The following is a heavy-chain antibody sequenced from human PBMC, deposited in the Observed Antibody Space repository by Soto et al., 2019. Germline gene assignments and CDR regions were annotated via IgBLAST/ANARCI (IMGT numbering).Heavy chain of an antibody. Sequence: SETLSLTCTVSGGSISSGDYYWSWIRQPPGKGLEWIGYIYYSGSTYYNPSLESRVTISVDTSKNQFSLKLSSVTAADTAVYYCAREVVAAPNWFDPWGQGTLVTVSS. J-gene: IGHJ5*02. CDR3: AREVVAAPNWFDP. D-gene: IGHD2-2*01. V-gene: IGHV4-30-4*01. CDR1: GGSISSGDYY. CDR2: IYYSGST.